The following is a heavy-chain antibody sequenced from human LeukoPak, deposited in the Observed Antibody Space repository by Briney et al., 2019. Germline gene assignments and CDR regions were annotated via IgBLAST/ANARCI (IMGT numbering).Heavy chain of an antibody. CDR3: ARLLGYCSSTSCSRDY. Sequence: SETLSLTCTVSGGSISSYYWSWIRQPPGKGLEWIGFIYYSGSTNYNPSLKSRVTISVDTSKNQFSLKLSSVTAADTAVYYCARLLGYCSSTSCSRDYWGQGTLVTVSS. CDR2: IYYSGST. V-gene: IGHV4-59*12. CDR1: GGSISSYY. D-gene: IGHD2-2*01. J-gene: IGHJ4*02.